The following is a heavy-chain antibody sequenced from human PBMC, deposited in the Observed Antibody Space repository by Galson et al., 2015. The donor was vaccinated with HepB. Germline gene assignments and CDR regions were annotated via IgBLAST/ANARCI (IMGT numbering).Heavy chain of an antibody. V-gene: IGHV1-46*01. J-gene: IGHJ4*02. CDR1: GYTFSSYY. CDR3: ARPLYGGNHPGGY. CDR2: INPSGGST. D-gene: IGHD4-23*01. Sequence: SVKVSCKASGYTFSSYYMHWVRQAPGQGLEWMGIINPSGGSTNYAQKFPGRVTMTRDTSTSTVYMELSSLRSEDTAVYYCARPLYGGNHPGGYWGQGTLVTVSS.